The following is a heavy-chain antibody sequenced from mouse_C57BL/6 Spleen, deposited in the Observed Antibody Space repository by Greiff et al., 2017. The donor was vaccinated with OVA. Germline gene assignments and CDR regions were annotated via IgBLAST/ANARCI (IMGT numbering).Heavy chain of an antibody. Sequence: VQLQQSGAELVRPGSSVKLSCKASGYTFTSYWMHWVKQRPIQGLEWIGNIDPSDSETHYNQKFKDKATLTVDKSSSTAYMQLSSLTSEDSAVYYCARDLYGSSYGYAMDYWGQGTSVTVSS. CDR2: IDPSDSET. V-gene: IGHV1-52*01. J-gene: IGHJ4*01. CDR3: ARDLYGSSYGYAMDY. CDR1: GYTFTSYW. D-gene: IGHD1-1*01.